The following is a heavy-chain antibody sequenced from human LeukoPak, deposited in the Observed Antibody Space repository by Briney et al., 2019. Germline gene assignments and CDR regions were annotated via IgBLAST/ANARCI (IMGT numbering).Heavy chain of an antibody. CDR1: GFTFSSYS. V-gene: IGHV3-20*04. D-gene: IGHD2-15*01. J-gene: IGHJ6*03. Sequence: GGSLRLSCAASGFTFSSYSMNWVRQAPGKGLEWVSGINWNGGSTGYADSVKGRFTISRDNAKNSLYLQMNSLRAEDTALYYCARENCSGGSCYSYYYYMDVWGEGTTVTVSS. CDR3: ARENCSGGSCYSYYYYMDV. CDR2: INWNGGST.